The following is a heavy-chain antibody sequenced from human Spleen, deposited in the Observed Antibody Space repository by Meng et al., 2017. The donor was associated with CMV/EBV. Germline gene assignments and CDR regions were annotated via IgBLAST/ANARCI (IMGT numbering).Heavy chain of an antibody. CDR2: IDNNGGST. CDR3: ARDYYDNNGYYYTLGY. J-gene: IGHJ4*02. CDR1: GFTFSSYA. D-gene: IGHD3-22*01. V-gene: IGHV3-64*02. Sequence: GESLKISCAASGFTFSSYAMHWVRQAPGKGLEYVSAIDNNGGSTDYADSVKGRFTISRDNSKNTLYLQMNSLRAEDTAVYYCARDYYDNNGYYYTLGYWGQGTLVTVSS.